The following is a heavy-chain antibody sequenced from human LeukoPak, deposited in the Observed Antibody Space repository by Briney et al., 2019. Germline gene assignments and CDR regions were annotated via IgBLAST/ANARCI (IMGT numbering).Heavy chain of an antibody. Sequence: ASVKVSCKASGYTFTSYGISWVRQAPGQGLEWMGWISAYNGNTNYAQKPQGRVTMTTDTSTNTAYMELRSLRSDDTAVYYCARDMGGYNFWSGYPDYWGQGTLVTVSS. CDR2: ISAYNGNT. CDR3: ARDMGGYNFWSGYPDY. V-gene: IGHV1-18*01. CDR1: GYTFTSYG. D-gene: IGHD3-3*01. J-gene: IGHJ4*02.